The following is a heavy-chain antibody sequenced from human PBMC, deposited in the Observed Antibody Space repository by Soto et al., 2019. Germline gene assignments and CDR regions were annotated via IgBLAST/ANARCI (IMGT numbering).Heavy chain of an antibody. D-gene: IGHD3-10*01. V-gene: IGHV1-69*13. CDR1: GGTFSSYA. J-gene: IGHJ6*02. Sequence: ASVKVSCKASGGTFSSYAISWVRQAPGQGLEWMGGIIPIFGTANYAQKFQGRVTITADESTSTAYMELSSLRSEDTAVYYCARGITMVRASDYGMDVWGQGTTVTV. CDR3: ARGITMVRASDYGMDV. CDR2: IIPIFGTA.